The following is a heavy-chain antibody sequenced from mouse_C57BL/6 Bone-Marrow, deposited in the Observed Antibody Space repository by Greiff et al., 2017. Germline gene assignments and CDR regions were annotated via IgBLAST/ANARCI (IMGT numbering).Heavy chain of an antibody. V-gene: IGHV1-20*01. Sequence: EVKLVESGPELVKPGDSVKISCKASGYSFTGYFMNWVMQSHGKSLEWIGRINPYNGDTFYNQKFKGKATLTVDKSSSTAHMELRSLTSEDSAVYYCAREGDYYGSSPYAMDYWGQGTSVTVSS. CDR2: INPYNGDT. CDR3: AREGDYYGSSPYAMDY. D-gene: IGHD1-1*01. CDR1: GYSFTGYF. J-gene: IGHJ4*01.